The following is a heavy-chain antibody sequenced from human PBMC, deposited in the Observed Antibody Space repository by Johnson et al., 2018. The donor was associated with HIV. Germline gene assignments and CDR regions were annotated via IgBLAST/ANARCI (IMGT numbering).Heavy chain of an antibody. D-gene: IGHD4-23*01. CDR2: IRYDGSNK. CDR3: AKARSLLDYGGFDAFDI. Sequence: QVQLVESGGGVVQPGGSLRLSCAASGFTFSSYGMHWVRQAPGKGLEWVAFIRYDGSNKYYADSVKGRFTISRDNSKNTLSLQMNSLRVEDTAMYYCAKARSLLDYGGFDAFDIWGQGTLVIVSS. CDR1: GFTFSSYG. V-gene: IGHV3-30*02. J-gene: IGHJ3*02.